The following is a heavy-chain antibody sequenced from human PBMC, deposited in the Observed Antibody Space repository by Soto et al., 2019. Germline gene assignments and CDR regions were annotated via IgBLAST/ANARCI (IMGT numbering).Heavy chain of an antibody. CDR2: ISGSGGST. CDR1: GFTFSSYA. CDR3: AKRSGGYYYGMDV. J-gene: IGHJ6*02. D-gene: IGHD2-15*01. V-gene: IGHV3-23*01. Sequence: EVQLLESGGGLVQPGGSLRLSCAASGFTFSSYAMSWVRQAPGKGLEWVSAISGSGGSTYYADSVKGRFTISRDNSKNTLYPQMNSLRAEDTAVYYCAKRSGGYYYGMDVWGQGTTVTVSS.